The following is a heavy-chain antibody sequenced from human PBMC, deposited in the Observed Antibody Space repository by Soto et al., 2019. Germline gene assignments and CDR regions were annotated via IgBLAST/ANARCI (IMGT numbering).Heavy chain of an antibody. J-gene: IGHJ4*02. CDR1: GYTFTSYY. CDR3: AREPPEPGMATTLFDY. D-gene: IGHD5-12*01. Sequence: ASVKVSCKASGYTFTSYYMHWVRQAPGQGLEWMGIINPSGGSTSYAQKFQGRVTMTRDTSTSTVYMELSSLRSEDTAVYYCAREPPEPGMATTLFDYWGQGTLVTVSS. V-gene: IGHV1-46*01. CDR2: INPSGGST.